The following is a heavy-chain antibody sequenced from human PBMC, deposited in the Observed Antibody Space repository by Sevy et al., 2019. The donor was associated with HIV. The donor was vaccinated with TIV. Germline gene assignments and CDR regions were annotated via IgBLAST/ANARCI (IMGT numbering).Heavy chain of an antibody. CDR1: GFTFSDYN. CDR2: ISSISNYI. D-gene: IGHD3-10*01. CDR3: ARETSSFGEGIYYGMDV. Sequence: GGSLRLSCAASGFTFSDYNMNWVRQAPGKGLEWVSSISSISNYIYYADSVKGRFTISRDNAKISRYLQMNSLRAEDTAVYYCARETSSFGEGIYYGMDVWGQGTTVTVSS. V-gene: IGHV3-21*01. J-gene: IGHJ6*02.